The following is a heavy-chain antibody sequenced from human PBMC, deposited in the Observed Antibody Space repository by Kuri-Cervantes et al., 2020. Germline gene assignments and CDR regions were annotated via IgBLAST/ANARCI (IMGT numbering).Heavy chain of an antibody. Sequence: GGSLRLSCAASGFTFDDYAMHWVRQAPGKGLEGVSGISWNSGSIGYADSVKGRFTISRDNSKNKLYLQMNSLRAEDTAVYYCAKAHRRKSFGEFDYWGQGTLVTVSS. J-gene: IGHJ4*02. CDR3: AKAHRRKSFGEFDY. D-gene: IGHD3-10*01. V-gene: IGHV3-9*01. CDR2: ISWNSGSI. CDR1: GFTFDDYA.